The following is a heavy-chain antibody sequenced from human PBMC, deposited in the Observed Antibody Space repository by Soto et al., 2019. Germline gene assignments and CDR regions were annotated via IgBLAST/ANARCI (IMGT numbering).Heavy chain of an antibody. CDR3: ARGSQSLVRVGWFDP. D-gene: IGHD6-6*01. CDR2: IIPIFGTA. CDR1: GGTFSSYA. J-gene: IGHJ5*02. Sequence: SVKVSCKASGGTFSSYAISWVRQAPGQGLEWMGGIIPIFGTANYAQKFQGRVTITADKSTSTAYMELSSLRSEDTAVYYCARGSQSLVRVGWFDPWGQGTLVTV. V-gene: IGHV1-69*06.